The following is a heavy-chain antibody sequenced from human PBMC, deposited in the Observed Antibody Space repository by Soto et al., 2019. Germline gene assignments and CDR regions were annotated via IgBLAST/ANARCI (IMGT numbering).Heavy chain of an antibody. D-gene: IGHD5-12*01. J-gene: IGHJ6*02. CDR3: ARDRKLWIQLESGRYSGYDWDPFSYYYYGMDV. Sequence: PGGSLRLSCAASGFTFSSYSMNWVRQAPGKGLEWVSSISSSSSYIYYADSVKGRFTISRDNAKNSLYLQMNSLRAEDTAVYYCARDRKLWIQLESGRYSGYDWDPFSYYYYGMDVWGQGTTVTVSS. CDR2: ISSSSSYI. V-gene: IGHV3-21*01. CDR1: GFTFSSYS.